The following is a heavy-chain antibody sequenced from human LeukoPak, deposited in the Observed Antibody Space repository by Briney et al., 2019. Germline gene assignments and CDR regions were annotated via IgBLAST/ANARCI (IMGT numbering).Heavy chain of an antibody. V-gene: IGHV4-39*01. Sequence: SETLSLTCTVSGGSISSSSYYWGWIRQPPGKGLEWIGSIYYSGSTYYNPSLKSRVTISVDTSKNQFSLKLSSVTAADTAVYYCVLSGSFVDLDYWGQGTLVTASS. D-gene: IGHD1-26*01. CDR2: IYYSGST. J-gene: IGHJ4*02. CDR1: GGSISSSSYY. CDR3: VLSGSFVDLDY.